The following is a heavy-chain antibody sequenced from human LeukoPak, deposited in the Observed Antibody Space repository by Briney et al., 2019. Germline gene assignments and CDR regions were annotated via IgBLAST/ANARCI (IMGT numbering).Heavy chain of an antibody. D-gene: IGHD6-19*01. CDR1: GFTLSSYA. CDR3: AKSAVAGASIDY. J-gene: IGHJ4*02. Sequence: PGGSLRLSCAASGFTLSSYAMSWVRQAPGKGLEWVSAISVSGNTYHADSVKGRFTISRDSSKNTLYLQMNSLRAEDTAVYYCAKSAVAGASIDYWGQGTLVTVSS. CDR2: ISVSGNT. V-gene: IGHV3-23*01.